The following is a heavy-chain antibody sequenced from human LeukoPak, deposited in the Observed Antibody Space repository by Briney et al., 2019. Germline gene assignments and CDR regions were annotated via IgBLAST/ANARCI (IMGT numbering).Heavy chain of an antibody. CDR1: GFTFNNYA. J-gene: IGHJ4*02. V-gene: IGHV3-23*01. CDR2: ISGSGGNT. Sequence: PGVSLRLSCAASGFTFNNYAMNWVRQAPGKGLEWVSSISGSGGNTYYADSVKGRFTISRDNSKNTLYLQMNSLRAEDTAVYYCAKPFGFLEWLYGGYFDSWGQGTLVTVSS. CDR3: AKPFGFLEWLYGGYFDS. D-gene: IGHD3-3*01.